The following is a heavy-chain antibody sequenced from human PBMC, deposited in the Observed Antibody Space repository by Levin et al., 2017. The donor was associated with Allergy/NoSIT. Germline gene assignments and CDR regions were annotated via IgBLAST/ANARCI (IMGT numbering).Heavy chain of an antibody. J-gene: IGHJ4*02. CDR2: IYLSGST. CDR3: ARVGGYSYGYYFDY. D-gene: IGHD5-18*01. V-gene: IGHV4-30-2*01. CDR1: GGSISSGGYS. Sequence: SQTLSLTCAVSGGSISSGGYSWSWIRQPPGKGLEWIGNIYLSGSTYYNPSLKSRVTISVDRSKNQFSLNLSSVTAADKAVYYCARVGGYSYGYYFDYWGQGPLVTVSS.